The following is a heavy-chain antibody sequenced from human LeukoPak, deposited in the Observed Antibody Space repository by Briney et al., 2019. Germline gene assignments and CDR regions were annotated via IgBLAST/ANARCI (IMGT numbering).Heavy chain of an antibody. CDR3: ARENYYYDSSGSDY. J-gene: IGHJ4*02. Sequence: PGGSLRLSCAASGFTFSDHYMSWIRQAPGKGLEWVSYISSSGSTIYYADSVKGRFTISRDNAKNSLYLQMNSLRAEDTAVYYCARENYYYDSSGSDYWGQGTLVTVSS. D-gene: IGHD3-22*01. V-gene: IGHV3-11*01. CDR2: ISSSGSTI. CDR1: GFTFSDHY.